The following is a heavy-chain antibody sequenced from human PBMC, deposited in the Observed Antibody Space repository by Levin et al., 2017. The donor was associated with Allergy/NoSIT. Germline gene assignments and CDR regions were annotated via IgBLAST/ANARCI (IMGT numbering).Heavy chain of an antibody. D-gene: IGHD3-10*01. CDR2: ISGSGGST. Sequence: PGGSLRLSCAASGLPFSSYAMSWVRQAPGKGLEWVSTISGSGGSTYYADSVKGRFTISRDNSKNMLFLQMNSLRVEDTAVYYCAKDHGGNRVGELLNSWGQGTLVTVSS. CDR3: AKDHGGNRVGELLNS. CDR1: GLPFSSYA. V-gene: IGHV3-23*01. J-gene: IGHJ4*02.